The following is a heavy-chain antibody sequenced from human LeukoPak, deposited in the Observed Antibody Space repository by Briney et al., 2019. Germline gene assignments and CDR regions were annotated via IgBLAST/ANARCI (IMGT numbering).Heavy chain of an antibody. CDR2: IYYSGST. CDR1: GGSISSYY. Sequence: NPSETLPLTCTVSGGSISSYYWSWIRQPPGKGLEWIGYIYYSGSTNYNPSLKSRVTISVDTSKNQFSLKLSSVTAADTAVYYCAREKGYCSGGSCYSRDDAFDIWGQGTMVTVSS. D-gene: IGHD2-15*01. V-gene: IGHV4-59*01. CDR3: AREKGYCSGGSCYSRDDAFDI. J-gene: IGHJ3*02.